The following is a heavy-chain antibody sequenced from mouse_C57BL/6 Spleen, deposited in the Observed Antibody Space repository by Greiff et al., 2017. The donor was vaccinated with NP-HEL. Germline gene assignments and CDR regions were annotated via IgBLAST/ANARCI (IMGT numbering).Heavy chain of an antibody. D-gene: IGHD1-1*01. CDR2: ISYSGST. CDR3: ARGGSYYGSTGLFAY. V-gene: IGHV3-1*01. J-gene: IGHJ3*01. Sequence: EVKLMESGPGMVKPSQSLSLTCTVTGYSITSGYDWHWIRHFPGNKLEWMGYISYSGSTNYNPSLKSRISITHDTSKNHFFLKLNSVTTEDPATYYCARGGSYYGSTGLFAYWGQGTLVTVSA. CDR1: GYSITSGYD.